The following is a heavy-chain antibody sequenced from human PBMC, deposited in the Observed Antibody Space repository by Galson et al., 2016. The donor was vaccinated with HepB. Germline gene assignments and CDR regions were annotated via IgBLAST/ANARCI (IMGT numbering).Heavy chain of an antibody. Sequence: TLSLTCSVSGDSIRGPGYYWTWIQQPAGKGLEWIGRIHTSGGTDYNPSLAGRVTISADTSKSQFSLRLTSVTAADTAVYYRARDRTGITGFDYWGQGTPVTVSS. CDR1: GDSIRGPGYY. D-gene: IGHD1-7*01. CDR2: IHTSGGT. V-gene: IGHV4-61*02. J-gene: IGHJ4*02. CDR3: ARDRTGITGFDY.